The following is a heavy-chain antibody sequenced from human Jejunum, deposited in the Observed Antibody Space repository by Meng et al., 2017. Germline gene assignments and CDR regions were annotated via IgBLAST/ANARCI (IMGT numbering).Heavy chain of an antibody. J-gene: IGHJ4*02. D-gene: IGHD5-12*01. CDR2: INSDGSST. Sequence: GESLKISCVASGFTFSSYWMHWVRQAPGKGLVWVSRINSDGSSTSYADSVKGRFTISRDNAKNTLYLQMNSLRAEDTAVYYCTRVVVATISWGQGTLVTVSS. CDR3: TRVVVATIS. V-gene: IGHV3-74*01. CDR1: GFTFSSYW.